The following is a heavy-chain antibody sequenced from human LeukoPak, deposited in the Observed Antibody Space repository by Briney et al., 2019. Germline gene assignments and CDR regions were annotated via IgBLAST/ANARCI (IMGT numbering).Heavy chain of an antibody. J-gene: IGHJ4*02. CDR2: IYYSGST. D-gene: IGHD6-19*01. Sequence: SETLSLTCIGSGGSISSYYWSWIRQSPEKGLEWIGYIYYSGSTNYSPSLKSRVTISVDTSKNQFSLTLYSVTAADTAVYYCARSNPNSSGWYHYWGQGTLVTVSS. CDR1: GGSISSYY. CDR3: ARSNPNSSGWYHY. V-gene: IGHV4-59*01.